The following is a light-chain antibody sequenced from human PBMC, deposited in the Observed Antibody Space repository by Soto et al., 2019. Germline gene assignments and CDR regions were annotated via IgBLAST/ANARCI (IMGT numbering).Light chain of an antibody. CDR3: ETWDTNTWV. J-gene: IGLJ3*02. CDR2: LEQSGSY. Sequence: QLVLTQSSSASASLGSSVKLTCTLSRGHSSYIIAWHQQQPGKAPRFLMKLEQSGSYNKGSGLPDRFSGSSSGADRYLTISNLQFEDEADYYCETWDTNTWVFGGGTKLTVL. V-gene: IGLV4-60*02. CDR1: RGHSSYI.